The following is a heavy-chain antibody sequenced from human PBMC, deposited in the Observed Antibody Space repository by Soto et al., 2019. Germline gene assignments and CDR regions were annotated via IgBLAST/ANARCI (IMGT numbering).Heavy chain of an antibody. D-gene: IGHD2-21*01. CDR3: ASIGGDFPGFQH. CDR1: GFTFSSYG. J-gene: IGHJ1*01. CDR2: IWYDGSNK. V-gene: IGHV3-33*01. Sequence: QVQLVESGGGVVQPGRSLRLSCAASGFTFSSYGMHWVRQAPGKGLEWVAVIWYDGSNKYYADSVKGRFTISRDNSKNPLYLQMNSLRAEDTAVYYCASIGGDFPGFQHWGQGTLVTVSS.